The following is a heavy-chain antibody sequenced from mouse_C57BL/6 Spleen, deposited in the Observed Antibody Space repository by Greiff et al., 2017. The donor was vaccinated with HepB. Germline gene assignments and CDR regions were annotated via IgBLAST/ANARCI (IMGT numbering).Heavy chain of an antibody. CDR1: GYTFTSYW. Sequence: QVQLQQSGAELVKPGASVKMSCKASGYTFTSYWITWVKQRPGQGLEWIGDIYPGSGSTNYHEKFKSKATLTVDTSSSTAYMQLSSLTSEDSAVYYCARAGTNYAMDYWGQGTSVTVSS. V-gene: IGHV1-55*01. J-gene: IGHJ4*01. CDR2: IYPGSGST. CDR3: ARAGTNYAMDY. D-gene: IGHD4-1*01.